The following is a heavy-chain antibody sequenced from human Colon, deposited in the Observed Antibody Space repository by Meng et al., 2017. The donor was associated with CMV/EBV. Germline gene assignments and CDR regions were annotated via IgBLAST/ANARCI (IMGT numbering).Heavy chain of an antibody. CDR2: ISVYHGDT. J-gene: IGHJ3*01. V-gene: IGHV1-18*01. CDR3: ARGRGGTIVGPAEAFDF. CDR1: GYRFTSYG. D-gene: IGHD1-26*01. Sequence: ASVKVSCKASGYRFTSYGIDWVRQAPGQGLEWMGWISVYHGDTAYAHKFQDRVTMTTDTSTGTAYMELRRLTSDDTADYYCARGRGGTIVGPAEAFDFWGQGTMVTVSS.